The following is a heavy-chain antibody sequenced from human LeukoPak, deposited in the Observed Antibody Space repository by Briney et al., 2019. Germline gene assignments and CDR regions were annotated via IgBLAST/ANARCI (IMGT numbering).Heavy chain of an antibody. D-gene: IGHD2/OR15-2a*01. CDR2: IISKVDGGTA. V-gene: IGHV3-15*01. CDR3: STSGGTTTRFVDY. CDR1: GFTFSNAW. J-gene: IGHJ4*02. Sequence: GGSLRLSCAASGFTFSNAWMSWVRQAPGKWLEWVGRIISKVDGGTADYAAPVKGRFTISRDDSKTTVYLQMNSLKTEDTAVYYCSTSGGTTTRFVDYWGQGTLVSVSS.